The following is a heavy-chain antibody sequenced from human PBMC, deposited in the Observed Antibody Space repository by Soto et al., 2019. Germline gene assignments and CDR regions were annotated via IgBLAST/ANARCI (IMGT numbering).Heavy chain of an antibody. CDR2: IRGSNENT. Sequence: MHLLESGGNLVQPGGSLRLSCAASGFIFSDYAMSWVRQAPGKGLEWVSLIRGSNENTYYADSVRGRFTITRDNSRSTLDLQMNSLRAEDTATYYCAKDWTHFDFWGQGTLVTVSS. V-gene: IGHV3-23*01. D-gene: IGHD3-3*01. CDR3: AKDWTHFDF. CDR1: GFIFSDYA. J-gene: IGHJ4*02.